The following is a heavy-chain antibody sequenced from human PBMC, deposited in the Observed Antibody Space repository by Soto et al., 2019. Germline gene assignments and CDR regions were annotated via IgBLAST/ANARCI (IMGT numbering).Heavy chain of an antibody. D-gene: IGHD3-3*01. CDR3: ARSTIYGGVNQGWCDP. Sequence: QVQLQESGQGLVKPSQTLSLTCTVSGGSISSGDYYWSWIRQPPGKGLEWIGYIYYSGITYYNPSLQNRVTMSVDTSTKRFPVSLSSWTAADTAVYSGARSTIYGGVNQGWCDPWGQGKLVTVSS. V-gene: IGHV4-30-4*01. J-gene: IGHJ5*02. CDR1: GGSISSGDYY. CDR2: IYYSGIT.